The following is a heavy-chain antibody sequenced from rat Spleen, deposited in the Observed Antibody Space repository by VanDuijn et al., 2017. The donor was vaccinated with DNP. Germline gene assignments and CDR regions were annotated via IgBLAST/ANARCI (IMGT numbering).Heavy chain of an antibody. J-gene: IGHJ4*01. Sequence: QVQLKESGPGLVQPSQTLSLTCTVSGLSLTSNSVSWIRQPPGKGLEWMGGIWGDGSTDYNSLLKSRLSISRDTSKSQVFLKMNSLQTEYTATYYCARYSTSFVMDAWGQGTSVTVSS. V-gene: IGHV2-47*01. CDR3: ARYSTSFVMDA. CDR2: IWGDGST. D-gene: IGHD1-2*01. CDR1: GLSLTSNS.